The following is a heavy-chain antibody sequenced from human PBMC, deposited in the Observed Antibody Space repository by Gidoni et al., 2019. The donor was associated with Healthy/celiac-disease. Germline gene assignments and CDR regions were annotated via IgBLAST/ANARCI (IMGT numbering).Heavy chain of an antibody. CDR2: ITQDGSEK. V-gene: IGHV3-7*03. J-gene: IGHJ4*02. CDR3: ARDIQSSWYFDY. Sequence: EVQLVESGGGLVQPGGSLVLSCAASRFSISGYWMSGVRQAPGKGLEWVANITQDGSEKYYVDSVKGRFTISRDNAKNSLYLQMNSLRAEDTAVYYCARDIQSSWYFDYWGQGTLVTVSS. CDR1: RFSISGYW. D-gene: IGHD6-13*01.